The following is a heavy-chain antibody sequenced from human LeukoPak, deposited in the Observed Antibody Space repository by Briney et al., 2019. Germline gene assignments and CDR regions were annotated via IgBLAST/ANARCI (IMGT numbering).Heavy chain of an antibody. CDR1: GGSFSGYY. D-gene: IGHD2-15*01. V-gene: IGHV4-34*01. CDR3: ARGESGGSS. Sequence: SETLSLTCAVCGGSFSGYYWSWIRQPPGKGLEWIGEINHSGSTNYNPSLKSRVTISVDTSKNQFSLKLSSVTAADTAVYYCARGESGGSSWGQGTLVTVSS. J-gene: IGHJ5*02. CDR2: INHSGST.